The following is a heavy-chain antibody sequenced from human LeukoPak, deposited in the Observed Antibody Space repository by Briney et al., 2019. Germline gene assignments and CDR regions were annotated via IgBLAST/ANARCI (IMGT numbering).Heavy chain of an antibody. Sequence: ASVKVSCKASGYTFTGYYMHWVRQAPGQGLEWMGWINPNSGGTNYAQKFQGRVTMTRDTSISTAYMELSRLRSDDTAVYYCARASSPSWYYYYYYMDVWGKGTTVTVSS. D-gene: IGHD2-2*01. CDR2: INPNSGGT. CDR3: ARASSPSWYYYYYYMDV. CDR1: GYTFTGYY. V-gene: IGHV1-2*02. J-gene: IGHJ6*03.